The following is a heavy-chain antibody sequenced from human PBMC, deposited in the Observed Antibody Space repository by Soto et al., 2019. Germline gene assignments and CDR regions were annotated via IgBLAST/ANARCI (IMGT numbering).Heavy chain of an antibody. CDR2: ISTSSGTI. J-gene: IGHJ3*02. CDR1: GFTFKDYN. CDR3: ARTRYGFFEWLFDAFDI. V-gene: IGHV3-48*02. D-gene: IGHD3-3*01. Sequence: EVQLVESGGGLVQPGGSLRLSCGASGFTFKDYNMNWVRQAPGKGLEWVSYISTSSGTIYYADSVKGRFTISRDNAKNSLFLQMNSLRDEDTAVYYCARTRYGFFEWLFDAFDIWGRGTMVTVSS.